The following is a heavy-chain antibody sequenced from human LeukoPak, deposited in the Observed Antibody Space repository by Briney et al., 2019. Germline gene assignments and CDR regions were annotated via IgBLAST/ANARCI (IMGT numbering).Heavy chain of an antibody. V-gene: IGHV3-33*01. D-gene: IGHD3-10*01. CDR1: GFSFSNHG. CDR3: ARDSYQDYYGRFDP. J-gene: IGHJ5*02. Sequence: GGSLRLSCAASGFSFSNHGMHWVRQAPGKRLEWVAVIWDDGDNKRYANSVNGRFTISRDNSENTLYLQMNGLTAEDTAMYYCARDSYQDYYGRFDPWGQGTLVIVSS. CDR2: IWDDGDNK.